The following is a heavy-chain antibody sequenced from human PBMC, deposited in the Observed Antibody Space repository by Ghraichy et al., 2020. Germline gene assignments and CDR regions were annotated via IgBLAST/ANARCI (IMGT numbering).Heavy chain of an antibody. CDR1: GYPFSSYG. CDR3: ERADFWSGYPTGMDV. J-gene: IGHJ6*02. V-gene: IGHV1-18*01. D-gene: IGHD3-3*01. Sequence: ASVKVSCKTSGYPFSSYGVSWVRQAPGQGLEWMGWIRAYNGNTNYAQKVQDRVTMTIDTSTSTAYMELRSLRSDDTAVYYCERADFWSGYPTGMDVWGQGTTVTVSS. CDR2: IRAYNGNT.